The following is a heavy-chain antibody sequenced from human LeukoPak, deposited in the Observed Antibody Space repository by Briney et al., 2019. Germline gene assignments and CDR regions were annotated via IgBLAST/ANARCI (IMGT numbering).Heavy chain of an antibody. D-gene: IGHD3-10*01. CDR3: ARHQTVLLWFGESGPIDY. CDR1: GGSISSSSYY. CDR2: IYYSGST. J-gene: IGHJ4*02. V-gene: IGHV4-39*01. Sequence: SETLSLTCTDSGGSISSSSYYWGWIRQPPGKGLEWIGSIYYSGSTYYNPSLKSRVTISVDTSKNQFSLKLSSVTAADTAVYYCARHQTVLLWFGESGPIDYWGQGTLVTVSS.